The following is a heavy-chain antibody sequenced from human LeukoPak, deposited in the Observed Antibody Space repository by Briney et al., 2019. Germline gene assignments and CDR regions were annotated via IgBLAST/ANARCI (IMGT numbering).Heavy chain of an antibody. CDR2: INHSGST. D-gene: IGHD2-15*01. Sequence: SETLSLTCAVYGGSFSGYYWSWIRQPPGKGLEWIGEINHSGSTNYNPSLKSRVTISVDTSKSQFSLRLSSVTAADTAVYYCASSPPRRYCSGGSCVYFDYWGQGTLVTVSS. CDR3: ASSPPRRYCSGGSCVYFDY. CDR1: GGSFSGYY. J-gene: IGHJ4*02. V-gene: IGHV4-34*01.